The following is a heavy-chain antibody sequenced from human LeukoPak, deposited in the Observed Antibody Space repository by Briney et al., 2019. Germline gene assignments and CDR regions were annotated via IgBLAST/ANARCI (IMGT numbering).Heavy chain of an antibody. CDR3: ASGYSGYDRILELDY. D-gene: IGHD5-12*01. Sequence: ASVKVSCTASGYTFTSYGISWVRQAPGQGLEWMGWINPNSGGTNYAQKFQGRVTMTRDTSISTAYMELSRLRSDDTAVYYCASGYSGYDRILELDYWGQGTLVTVSS. J-gene: IGHJ4*02. V-gene: IGHV1-2*02. CDR1: GYTFTSYG. CDR2: INPNSGGT.